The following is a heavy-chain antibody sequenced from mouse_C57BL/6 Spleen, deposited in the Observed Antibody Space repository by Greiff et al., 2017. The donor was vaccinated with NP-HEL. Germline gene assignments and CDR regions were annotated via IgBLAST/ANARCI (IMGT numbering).Heavy chain of an antibody. CDR2: IRSKSSNYAT. CDR1: GFTFNTYA. D-gene: IGHD2-1*01. J-gene: IGHJ4*01. CDR3: VRGDYGNYQGYYAMDY. V-gene: IGHV10-3*01. Sequence: EVMLVESGGGLVQPKGSLKLSCAASGFTFNTYAMHWVRQAPGKGLEWVARIRSKSSNYATYYADSVKDRFTISRDDSQSMLYLQMNNLKTEDTAMYYCVRGDYGNYQGYYAMDYWGQGTSVTVSS.